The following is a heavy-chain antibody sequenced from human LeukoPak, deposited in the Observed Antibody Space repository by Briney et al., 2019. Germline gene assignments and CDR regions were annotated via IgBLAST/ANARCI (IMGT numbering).Heavy chain of an antibody. Sequence: GGSLRLSCAASGFTFSSYEMKWVRQAPGEGLGWVSYISSSGSTIYYADSVKGRFTISRDNAKNSLYLQMNSLRAEDTAVYYCARLDIDAFDIWGQGTMVTVSS. CDR1: GFTFSSYE. CDR3: ARLDIDAFDI. V-gene: IGHV3-48*03. J-gene: IGHJ3*02. CDR2: ISSSGSTI. D-gene: IGHD2-15*01.